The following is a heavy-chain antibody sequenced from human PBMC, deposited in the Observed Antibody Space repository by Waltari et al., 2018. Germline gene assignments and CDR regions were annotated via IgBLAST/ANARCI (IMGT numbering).Heavy chain of an antibody. Sequence: QLQLQESGPGLVKPSGTLCLICAVSGGSLSTSDYWSWVRQPPGKGLEWIGQVRGDGKTNYNPSFASRVTMSLDTSTYHFALKLTSATAADTALYYCARDRGRGLYLDTWGQGTLVTVSP. D-gene: IGHD1-1*01. CDR2: VRGDGKT. J-gene: IGHJ4*02. CDR3: ARDRGRGLYLDT. V-gene: IGHV4-4*02. CDR1: GGSLSTSDY.